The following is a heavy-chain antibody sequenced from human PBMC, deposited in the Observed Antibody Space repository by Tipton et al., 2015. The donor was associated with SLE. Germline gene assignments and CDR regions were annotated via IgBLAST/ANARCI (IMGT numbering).Heavy chain of an antibody. D-gene: IGHD1-26*01. J-gene: IGHJ3*02. CDR3: ARRTYSGSHLDAFDI. Sequence: LRLSCTVSGGSVSSGGYSWSWIRQPPGKGLEWIGYIYYSGSTNYNPSLKSRVTISVDKSKNQFSLKLSSVTAADTAVYYCARRTYSGSHLDAFDIWGQGTMVTVSS. CDR1: GGSVSSGGYS. CDR2: IYYSGST. V-gene: IGHV4-61*08.